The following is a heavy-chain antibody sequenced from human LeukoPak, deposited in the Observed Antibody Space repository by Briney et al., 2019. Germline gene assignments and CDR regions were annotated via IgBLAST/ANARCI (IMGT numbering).Heavy chain of an antibody. CDR3: ARVRGILTGYYFDY. V-gene: IGHV3-48*03. CDR1: GFTFSSYE. J-gene: IGHJ4*02. D-gene: IGHD3-9*01. CDR2: ISSSGSTI. Sequence: GGSLRLSCAASGFTFSSYEMNWVRQAPGKGLEWVSYISSSGSTIYYADSVKGRFTISRDNAKNSLYLQMNSLRAEDTAVYYCARVRGILTGYYFDYWGQGTLVTVSS.